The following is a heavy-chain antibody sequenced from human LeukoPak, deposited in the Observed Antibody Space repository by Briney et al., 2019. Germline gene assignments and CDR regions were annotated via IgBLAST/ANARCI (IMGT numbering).Heavy chain of an antibody. CDR1: GFTFSSYA. V-gene: IGHV3-23*01. Sequence: PGGSLRLSCAASGFTFSSYALTWVRQAPGKGLEWVSSISGSGGSTYYADSVKGRFTISRDNSKNTLYLQMNSLRAEDTAVYYCARRAGAYSHPYDYWGQGTLVTVSS. CDR2: ISGSGGST. CDR3: ARRAGAYSHPYDY. J-gene: IGHJ4*02. D-gene: IGHD4/OR15-4a*01.